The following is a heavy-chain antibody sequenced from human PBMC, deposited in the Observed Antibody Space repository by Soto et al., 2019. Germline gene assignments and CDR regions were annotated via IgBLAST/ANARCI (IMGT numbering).Heavy chain of an antibody. CDR2: IKQDGSEK. CDR3: ARGGLYYGMDV. Sequence: EVQLVESGGGLVQPGGSLILSCAASGFTFSSYWMSWVRQAPGKGLEWVANIKQDGSEKYYVDSVKGRFTISRDNAKNSLYLQMNCLRAEDTAVYYCARGGLYYGMDVWGQGTTVTVSS. J-gene: IGHJ6*02. V-gene: IGHV3-7*01. CDR1: GFTFSSYW.